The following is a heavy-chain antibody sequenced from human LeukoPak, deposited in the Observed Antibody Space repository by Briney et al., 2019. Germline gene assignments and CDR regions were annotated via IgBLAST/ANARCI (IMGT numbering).Heavy chain of an antibody. V-gene: IGHV3-64*04. Sequence: GGSLRLSCSASGFPFSSYAMHWVRQAPGKGLEYVSAISDSGGSTYYADSVKGRFTISRDNSKNTVYLQVNSLRADDTAVFYCATSMVRGLLPYYYYAMDVWGQGTTVTVPS. CDR1: GFPFSSYA. CDR3: ATSMVRGLLPYYYYAMDV. J-gene: IGHJ6*02. CDR2: ISDSGGST. D-gene: IGHD3-10*01.